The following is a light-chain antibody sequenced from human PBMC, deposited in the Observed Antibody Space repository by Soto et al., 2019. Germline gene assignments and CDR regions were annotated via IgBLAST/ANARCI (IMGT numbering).Light chain of an antibody. CDR3: QQYNNWPPWT. CDR2: DAS. J-gene: IGKJ1*01. Sequence: EIVMTQSPATLSVSPGERATLSCRASQSVSSNLAWYQQKPGQAPRLLIYDASTSATSIPARFSGSGSGTKLTLAISSLLSGDVAVYYCQQYNNWPPWTFGQGTKVEIK. CDR1: QSVSSN. V-gene: IGKV3-15*01.